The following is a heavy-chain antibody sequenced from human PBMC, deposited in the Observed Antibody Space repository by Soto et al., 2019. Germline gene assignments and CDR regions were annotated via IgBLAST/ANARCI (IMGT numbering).Heavy chain of an antibody. CDR2: INPNSGGT. D-gene: IGHD3-10*01. V-gene: IGHV1-2*04. J-gene: IGHJ6*02. Sequence: QVQLVQSGAEVKKPGASVKVSCKASGYTFTGYYMHWVRQAPGQGLEWMGWINPNSGGTNYAQKFQGWVTMTRDASISTAYMELSRLRSDDTAVYYCAKTTSPMVEAGGYYYGMDVWGQGTTVTVSS. CDR1: GYTFTGYY. CDR3: AKTTSPMVEAGGYYYGMDV.